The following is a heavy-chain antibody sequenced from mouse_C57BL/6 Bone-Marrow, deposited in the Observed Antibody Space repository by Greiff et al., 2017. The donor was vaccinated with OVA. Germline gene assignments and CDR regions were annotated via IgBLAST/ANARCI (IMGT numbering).Heavy chain of an antibody. Sequence: QVQLQQPGAELVKPGASVKMSCKASGYTFTSYWITWVKQRPGQGLEWIGDIYPGSGSTNYNEKFKSKATLTEDTSSSTAYMQLSSLTSEDSAVYYCARGSYYYGSSYDYWGQGTTLTVSS. CDR3: ARGSYYYGSSYDY. CDR2: IYPGSGST. D-gene: IGHD1-1*01. CDR1: GYTFTSYW. V-gene: IGHV1-55*01. J-gene: IGHJ2*01.